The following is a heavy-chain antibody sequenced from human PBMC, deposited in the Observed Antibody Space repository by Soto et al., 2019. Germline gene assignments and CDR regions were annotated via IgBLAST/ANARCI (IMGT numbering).Heavy chain of an antibody. CDR3: AASIFYYGMDV. Sequence: EVQLVQSGAEVKKPGESLKISCKGSGYTFTNYWIGWVRQMPGKGVEWMGIIYPGDSDTKYNPSFQGQVTISADKSITTTYLRWTSLKASDTAIYYCAASIFYYGMDVWGQGTTVTVSS. J-gene: IGHJ6*02. V-gene: IGHV5-51*01. CDR2: IYPGDSDT. CDR1: GYTFTNYW.